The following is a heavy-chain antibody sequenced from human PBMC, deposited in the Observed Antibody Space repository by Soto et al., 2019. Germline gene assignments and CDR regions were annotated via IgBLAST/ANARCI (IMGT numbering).Heavy chain of an antibody. CDR2: IYYSGST. V-gene: IGHV4-31*03. J-gene: IGHJ4*02. CDR3: ARYRSSCVDY. CDR1: GGSISSGGYY. D-gene: IGHD6-13*01. Sequence: SETLSLTCTVSGGSISSGGYYWSWIRQHPGKGLEWIGYIYYSGSTYYNPSLKSRVTISVDTSKNQFSLKLSSVTAADTAVYYCARYRSSCVDYWGQGTLVTVSS.